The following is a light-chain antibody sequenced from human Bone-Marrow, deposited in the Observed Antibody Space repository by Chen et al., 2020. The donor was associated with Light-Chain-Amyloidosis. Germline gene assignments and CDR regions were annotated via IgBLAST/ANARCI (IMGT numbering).Light chain of an antibody. Sequence: EIVLTQSPGTLSLSPGEGANLSCRASQTISSNYLTWYQQKFGQAARLLIYCSSSRAAGIPDRFTGRGSGTGITRAINRLEAEDVAMYYCEEYGSSALTYGGGTEVEIQ. CDR1: QTISSNY. CDR3: EEYGSSALT. J-gene: IGKJ4*01. V-gene: IGKV3-20*01. CDR2: CSS.